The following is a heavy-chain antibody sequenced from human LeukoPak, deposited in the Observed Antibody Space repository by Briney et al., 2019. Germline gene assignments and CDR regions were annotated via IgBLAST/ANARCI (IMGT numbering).Heavy chain of an antibody. V-gene: IGHV3-7*01. CDR3: ARDADYDILTGYYGAQGPFDY. D-gene: IGHD3-9*01. Sequence: GGSLRLSCAASGFTFSSYWMSWVRQAPGKGLEWVANIKQDGSEKYYVDSVKGRFTISRDNAKNSLYLQMNSLRAEDTAVYYFARDADYDILTGYYGAQGPFDYWGQGTLVTVSS. CDR2: IKQDGSEK. CDR1: GFTFSSYW. J-gene: IGHJ4*02.